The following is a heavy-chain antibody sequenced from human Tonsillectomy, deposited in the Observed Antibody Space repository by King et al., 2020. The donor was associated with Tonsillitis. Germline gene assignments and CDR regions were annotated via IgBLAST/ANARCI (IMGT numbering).Heavy chain of an antibody. D-gene: IGHD2/OR15-2a*01. CDR3: AKDLVSILGAVDF. CDR1: GFAFGAFG. V-gene: IGHV3-30*18. Sequence: VQLVESGGGVVQPGRSLRLSCEASGFAFGAFGMHWVRQAPGKGLEWVAGISFDVSDQYYGDFVKGRFTISRDNSKQTLYLQMSSLRTEDTAVYYCAKDLVSILGAVDFWGQGTMVTVSS. J-gene: IGHJ3*01. CDR2: ISFDVSDQ.